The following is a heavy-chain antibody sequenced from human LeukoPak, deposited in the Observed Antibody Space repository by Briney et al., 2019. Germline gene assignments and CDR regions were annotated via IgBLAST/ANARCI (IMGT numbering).Heavy chain of an antibody. CDR1: GFSVNSIG. V-gene: IGHV3-30*04. CDR2: ISSDGNIR. CDR3: ARVPYASGTYDF. J-gene: IGHJ4*02. D-gene: IGHD3-10*01. Sequence: GGSLRLSCAASGFSVNSIGMLWLRPAPGKGLEWVAVISSDGNIRNYADYVKGRFTISRDNSKNTMYLQMDSLRTENTAVYYCARVPYASGTYDFWGQGTLVIVSS.